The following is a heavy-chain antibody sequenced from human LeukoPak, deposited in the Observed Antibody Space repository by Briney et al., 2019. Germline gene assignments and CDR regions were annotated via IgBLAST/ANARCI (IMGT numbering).Heavy chain of an antibody. Sequence: SETLSLTCTVSGGSISSYYWSWIRQPPGKGLEWIGYIYYSGSTNYNPSLKSRVTISVDTSKNQFSLELSSVTAADTAVYYCARGAVAADEMVYWGQGTLVTVSS. CDR2: IYYSGST. V-gene: IGHV4-59*01. D-gene: IGHD6-19*01. CDR3: ARGAVAADEMVY. CDR1: GGSISSYY. J-gene: IGHJ4*02.